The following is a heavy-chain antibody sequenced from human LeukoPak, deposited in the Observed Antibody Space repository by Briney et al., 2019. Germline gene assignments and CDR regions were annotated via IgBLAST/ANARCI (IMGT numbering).Heavy chain of an antibody. D-gene: IGHD6-19*01. J-gene: IGHJ4*02. V-gene: IGHV3-48*03. Sequence: QPGGSLRLSCAASGFTFSSYEVNWVRQAPGKGLEWVSYISSSGSTIYYADSVKGRFTISRGNAKNSLYLQMNSLRAEDTAVYYCARDRWGSGWYVGYWGQGTLVTVSS. CDR2: ISSSGSTI. CDR1: GFTFSSYE. CDR3: ARDRWGSGWYVGY.